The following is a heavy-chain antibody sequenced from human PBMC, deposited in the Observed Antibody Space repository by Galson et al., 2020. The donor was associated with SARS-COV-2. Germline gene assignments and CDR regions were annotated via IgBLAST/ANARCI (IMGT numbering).Heavy chain of an antibody. CDR1: GFTFSSYA. CDR2: ISYDGSNK. V-gene: IGHV3-30*04. D-gene: IGHD1-26*01. Sequence: GGSLRLSCAASGFTFSSYAMHWVRQAPGKGLEWVAVISYDGSNKYYADSVKCRFTISRDNSKNTLYLQMNSLRAEDTAVYYCARVLGGSYWSGFDYWGQGTLVTVSS. CDR3: ARVLGGSYWSGFDY. J-gene: IGHJ4*02.